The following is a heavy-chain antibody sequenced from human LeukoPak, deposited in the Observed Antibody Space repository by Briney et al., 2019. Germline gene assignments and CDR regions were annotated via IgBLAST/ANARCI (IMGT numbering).Heavy chain of an antibody. CDR1: GGTFSSYA. CDR3: ARGAGYCSGGSCYSWFDP. J-gene: IGHJ5*02. Sequence: GASVKVSCKASGGTFSSYAISWVRQAPGQGLEWMGGIIPIFGTPNYAQKFQGRVTITADKSTSTAYMELSSLRSEDTAVYYCARGAGYCSGGSCYSWFDPWGQGTLITVSS. D-gene: IGHD2-15*01. CDR2: IIPIFGTP. V-gene: IGHV1-69*06.